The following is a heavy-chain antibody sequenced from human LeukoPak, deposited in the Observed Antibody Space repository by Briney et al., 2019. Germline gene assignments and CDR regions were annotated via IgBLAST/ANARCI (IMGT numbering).Heavy chain of an antibody. CDR2: ISSSGSTI. Sequence: GGSLRLSRAASGYTFSDYYMSWIRQAPGKGLEWVSYISSSGSTIYYADSVKGRFTISRDNAKNSLYLQMNSLRAEDTAVYYCARGRLRWYPGPDYWGQGTLVTVSS. V-gene: IGHV3-11*01. J-gene: IGHJ4*02. D-gene: IGHD4-23*01. CDR3: ARGRLRWYPGPDY. CDR1: GYTFSDYY.